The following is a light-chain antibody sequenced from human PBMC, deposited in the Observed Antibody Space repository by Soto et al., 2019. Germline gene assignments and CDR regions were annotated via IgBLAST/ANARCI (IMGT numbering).Light chain of an antibody. V-gene: IGLV1-44*01. J-gene: IGLJ3*02. CDR2: NNN. CDR3: AAWDDSLNGVV. CDR1: SSNIGSTT. Sequence: QPVLTQPPSASGTPGQRVTIACSGSSSNIGSTTVKWYQQLPGTAPNLLIYNNNQRPSGVPDRFSGSKSGTSASLAISGLQSEDEADYYCAAWDDSLNGVVFGGGTKRTVL.